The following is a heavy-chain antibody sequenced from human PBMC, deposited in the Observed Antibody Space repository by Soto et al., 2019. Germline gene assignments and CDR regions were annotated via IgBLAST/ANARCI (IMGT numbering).Heavy chain of an antibody. CDR1: GGSITSCWYY. CDR2: MYYSGTT. CDR3: WEQGERTIGSLNWFAP. J-gene: IGHJ5*02. D-gene: IGHD3-16*01. V-gene: IGHV4-39*01. Sequence: SETRSLTRPVGGGSITSCWYYWGWIRQPPGKGLEWIGSMYYSGTTYYNPSLKSRVTISVDTSKNQFSLKLSSVTAADTAVYYCWEQGERTIGSLNWFAPGGQGTLVPVSS.